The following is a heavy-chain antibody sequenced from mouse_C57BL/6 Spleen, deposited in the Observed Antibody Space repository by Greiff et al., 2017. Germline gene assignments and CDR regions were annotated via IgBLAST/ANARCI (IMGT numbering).Heavy chain of an antibody. V-gene: IGHV7-3*01. D-gene: IGHD1-1*01. CDR2: IRNKANGYTT. CDR3: ARYEGDYYGSSFDY. CDR1: GFTFTDYY. Sequence: EVHLVESGGGLVQPGGSLSLSCAASGFTFTDYYMSWVRQPPGKALEWLGFIRNKANGYTTEYSASVKGRFTISRDNSQSILYLQMNALRAEDSATYYCARYEGDYYGSSFDYWGQGTTLTVSS. J-gene: IGHJ2*01.